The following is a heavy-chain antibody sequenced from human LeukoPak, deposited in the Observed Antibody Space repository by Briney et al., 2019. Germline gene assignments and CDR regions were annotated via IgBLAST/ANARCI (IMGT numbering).Heavy chain of an antibody. Sequence: SQTLSLTCAISGDSVSSNSASWIWIRQSPSRSLEWLGRTYYRSKRNSDYAVSVKSRITINPDTSKNQFSLHLESVTPEDTAVYYCARDPDNSYEWGPFDPWGQGTLVTVSS. CDR2: TYYRSKRNS. D-gene: IGHD1-1*01. CDR3: ARDPDNSYEWGPFDP. V-gene: IGHV6-1*01. CDR1: GDSVSSNSAS. J-gene: IGHJ5*02.